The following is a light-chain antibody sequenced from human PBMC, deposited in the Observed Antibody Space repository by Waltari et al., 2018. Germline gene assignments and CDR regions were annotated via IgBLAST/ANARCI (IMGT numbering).Light chain of an antibody. CDR2: EAT. J-gene: IGLJ2*01. CDR3: FSYADGRSLV. CDR1: STDLGSSTL. V-gene: IGLV2-23*01. Sequence: QSALTQPASVSGSPGQSITISCTGSSTDLGSSTLVSWYQHHPHKSPKLIIYEATERPSGISHRFVGSTAGNTASLTISTLQAEDEADYYCFSYADGRSLVFGGGTKLTVL.